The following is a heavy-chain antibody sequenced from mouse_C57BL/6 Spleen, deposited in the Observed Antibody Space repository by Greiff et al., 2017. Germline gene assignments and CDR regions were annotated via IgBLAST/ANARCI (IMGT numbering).Heavy chain of an antibody. CDR3: ARGGSSYDWYFDV. CDR1: GYSITSGYY. V-gene: IGHV3-6*01. CDR2: ISYDGSN. Sequence: EVKLQESGPGLVKPSQSLSLTCSVTGYSITSGYYWNWIRQFPGNKLEWMGYISYDGSNNYNPSLKNRISITRDTSNNQFFLKLNSVTTEDTATYYCARGGSSYDWYFDVWGTGTTVTVSS. J-gene: IGHJ1*03. D-gene: IGHD1-1*01.